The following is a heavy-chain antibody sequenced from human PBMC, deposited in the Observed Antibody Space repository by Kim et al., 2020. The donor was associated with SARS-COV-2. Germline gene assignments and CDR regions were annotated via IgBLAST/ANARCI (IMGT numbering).Heavy chain of an antibody. J-gene: IGHJ2*01. CDR1: GFTFGDYA. CDR2: IRSKAYGGTT. V-gene: IGHV3-49*04. CDR3: TRDVLPRPRGYDNWYFDL. Sequence: GGSLRLSCTASGFTFGDYAMSWVRQAPGKGLEWVGFIRSKAYGGTTEYAASVKGRFTISRDDSKSIAYLQMNSLKTEDTAVYYCTRDVLPRPRGYDNWYFDLWGRGTLVTVSS. D-gene: IGHD5-12*01.